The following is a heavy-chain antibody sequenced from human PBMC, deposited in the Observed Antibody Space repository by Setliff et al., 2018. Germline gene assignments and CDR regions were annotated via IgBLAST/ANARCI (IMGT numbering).Heavy chain of an antibody. CDR2: IDPSADYT. V-gene: IGHV1-46*03. D-gene: IGHD5-12*01. Sequence: ASVKVSCKASGYTFTGYYLHWVRQAPGQGLEWMGIIDPSADYTNYAQKFQGRVTMTKDTSTTTVYMELSSLRSDDTAVYYCVRGPGPSVVVAMPFDRWGQGTLVTVSS. CDR3: VRGPGPSVVVAMPFDR. CDR1: GYTFTGYY. J-gene: IGHJ4*02.